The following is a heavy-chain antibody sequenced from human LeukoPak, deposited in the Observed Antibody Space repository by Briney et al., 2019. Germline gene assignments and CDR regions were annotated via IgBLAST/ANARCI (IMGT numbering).Heavy chain of an antibody. V-gene: IGHV3-23*01. CDR1: GFSFSSYA. CDR3: AKPRGVLLWFVELYNDAFDI. Sequence: GGSLSLTCAASGFSFSSYARNWVRQAPGKGLEWVSSISGSGGSTYYADSVKGRFTISRDNSKNTLYLQMNSLSAEDTAVYYCAKPRGVLLWFVELYNDAFDIWGQGTMVTVSS. CDR2: ISGSGGST. D-gene: IGHD3-10*01. J-gene: IGHJ3*02.